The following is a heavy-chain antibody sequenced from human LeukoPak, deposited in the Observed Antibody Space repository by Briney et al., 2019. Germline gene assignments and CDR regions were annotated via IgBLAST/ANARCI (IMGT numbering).Heavy chain of an antibody. CDR2: IYSGGST. J-gene: IGHJ4*02. CDR3: KGLRATVTSPFDY. Sequence: GGSLRLSCAASGLNVNNNYMTWIRQAPGKGLEWVSLIYSGGSTSYADSVRGRFTISRDNSKNTLYLQMNNLRGEDPAVYYCKGLRATVTSPFDYWGQGTLVTVS. V-gene: IGHV3-66*04. D-gene: IGHD4-17*01. CDR1: GLNVNNNY.